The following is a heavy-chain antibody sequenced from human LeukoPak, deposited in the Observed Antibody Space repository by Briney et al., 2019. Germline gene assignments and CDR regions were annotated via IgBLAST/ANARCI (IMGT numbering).Heavy chain of an antibody. CDR1: GGTFSSYA. CDR3: ARDGDIVATITLSWYYYMDV. CDR2: INPNSGGT. D-gene: IGHD5-12*01. J-gene: IGHJ6*03. V-gene: IGHV1-2*02. Sequence: ASVRVSCKASGGTFSSYAISWVRQAPGQGLEWMGWINPNSGGTNYAQKFQGRVTMTRDTSISTAYMELSRLRSDDTAVYYCARDGDIVATITLSWYYYMDVWGKGTTVTVSS.